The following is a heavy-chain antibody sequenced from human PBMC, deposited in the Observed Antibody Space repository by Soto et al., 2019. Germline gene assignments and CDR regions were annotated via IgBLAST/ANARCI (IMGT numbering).Heavy chain of an antibody. V-gene: IGHV5-10-1*01. CDR2: IDPSDSYT. J-gene: IGHJ6*02. CDR1: VYSFTSDW. CDR3: ARTNYYYYGMDV. Sequence: GESLKISWKGSVYSFTSDWISWVRQMPGKGLEWMGRIDPSDSYTNYSPSFQGHVTISADKSISTAYLQWSSLKASDTAMYYCARTNYYYYGMDVWGQGTTVTVSS.